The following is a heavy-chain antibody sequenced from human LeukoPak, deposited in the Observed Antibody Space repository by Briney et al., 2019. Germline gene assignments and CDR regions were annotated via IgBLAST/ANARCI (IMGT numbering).Heavy chain of an antibody. D-gene: IGHD3-22*01. CDR2: MAHHGSNI. V-gene: IGHV3-30-3*02. Sequence: GGSLRLSCAASGFTFNSYAMHWVRQGPGKGLEWVAVMAHHGSNIYYAGSVQGRFTISRDDSKNTLYLQMNSLSAEDMALYYCAKDYVFYDSSGYYSDYFDYWGQGTLVTVSS. CDR1: GFTFNSYA. J-gene: IGHJ4*02. CDR3: AKDYVFYDSSGYYSDYFDY.